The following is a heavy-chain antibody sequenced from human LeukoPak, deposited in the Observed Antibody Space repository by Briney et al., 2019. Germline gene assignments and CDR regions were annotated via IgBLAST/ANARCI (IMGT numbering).Heavy chain of an antibody. CDR1: GFTSSSYS. CDR3: ARCEWELLTYFDY. V-gene: IGHV3-48*02. CDR2: ISSSSSTI. D-gene: IGHD1-26*01. J-gene: IGHJ4*02. Sequence: PGGSLRLSCAASGFTSSSYSMNWVRQAPGKGLEWVSYISSSSSTIYYADSVKGRFTISRDNAKNSLYLQMNSLRDEDTAVYYCARCEWELLTYFDYWGQGTLVTVSS.